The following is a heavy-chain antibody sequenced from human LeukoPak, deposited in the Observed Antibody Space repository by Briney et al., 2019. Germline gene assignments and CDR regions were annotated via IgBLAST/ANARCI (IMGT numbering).Heavy chain of an antibody. J-gene: IGHJ2*01. D-gene: IGHD1-26*01. CDR2: IYYSGST. Sequence: SETLSLTCTVSGGSISSYYWSWIRQPPGMGLEWIGCIYYSGSTNYNPSLKSRVTISVDTSKDQFSLRLTSVTAAGTAVYYCARSFLGDWYFDLWGRGTLVTVSS. V-gene: IGHV4-59*01. CDR1: GGSISSYY. CDR3: ARSFLGDWYFDL.